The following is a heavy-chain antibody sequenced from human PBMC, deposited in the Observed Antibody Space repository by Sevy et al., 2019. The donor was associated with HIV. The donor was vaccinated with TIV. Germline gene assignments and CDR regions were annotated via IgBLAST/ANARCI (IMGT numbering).Heavy chain of an antibody. J-gene: IGHJ5*02. V-gene: IGHV3-23*01. Sequence: GGSLRLSCAASGFNFHSYAMTWVRQAPGKGLEWVSAIRGRGDTTYFADSVGGRFTVSRDNLKYTVFLQLNSLRVEATAVYFCAKVGDGFWSGPEVNWFDPWGQGTLVTVSS. CDR1: GFNFHSYA. CDR3: AKVGDGFWSGPEVNWFDP. CDR2: IRGRGDTT. D-gene: IGHD3-3*01.